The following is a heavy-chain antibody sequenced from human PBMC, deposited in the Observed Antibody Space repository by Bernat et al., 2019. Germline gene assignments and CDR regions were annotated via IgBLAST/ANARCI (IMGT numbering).Heavy chain of an antibody. CDR1: GFTFSSYS. CDR2: ISSSSSTI. D-gene: IGHD3-10*01. Sequence: EVQLVESGGGLVQPGGSLRLSCAASGFTFSSYSMNWVCQAPGKGLEWVSYISSSSSTIYYADSVKGRFTISRDNAKNSLYLQMNSLRAEDTAVYYCARDLIPYYYGSGTGLHYWGQGTLVTVSS. J-gene: IGHJ4*02. V-gene: IGHV3-48*01. CDR3: ARDLIPYYYGSGTGLHY.